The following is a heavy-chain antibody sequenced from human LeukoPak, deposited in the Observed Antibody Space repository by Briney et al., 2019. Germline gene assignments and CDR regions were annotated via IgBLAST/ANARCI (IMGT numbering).Heavy chain of an antibody. Sequence: PGGSLRLSCAASGFTFSSYAMHWVRQAPGKGLEWVAVISYDGSNRYYADSVKGRFTISRDNSKNTLYLQMNSLRAEDTAVYYCARSTAVAAPHWFDPWGQGTLVTVSS. CDR1: GFTFSSYA. CDR2: ISYDGSNR. J-gene: IGHJ5*02. V-gene: IGHV3-30*04. CDR3: ARSTAVAAPHWFDP. D-gene: IGHD6-19*01.